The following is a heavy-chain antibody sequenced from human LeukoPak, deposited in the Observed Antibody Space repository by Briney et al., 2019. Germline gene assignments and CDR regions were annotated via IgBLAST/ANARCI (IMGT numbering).Heavy chain of an antibody. D-gene: IGHD6-13*01. V-gene: IGHV1-8*01. CDR1: GFTFTHYD. Sequence: ASVKVSCKASGFTFTHYDINWVRQATGQGLEWMGWINPKSGNTGYAQRFQGRLTMTRNTSISTAYMELSSLRSEDTAVYYCARGPIAAGGRGNWFDPWGQGTLVTVSS. J-gene: IGHJ5*02. CDR2: INPKSGNT. CDR3: ARGPIAAGGRGNWFDP.